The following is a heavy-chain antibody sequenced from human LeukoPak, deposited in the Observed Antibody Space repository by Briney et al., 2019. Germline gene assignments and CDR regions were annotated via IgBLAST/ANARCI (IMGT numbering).Heavy chain of an antibody. CDR1: GASISSYY. J-gene: IGHJ4*02. CDR2: IYTSGRI. V-gene: IGHV4-4*07. Sequence: SETLSLTCTVSGASISSYYWSWIRQPAGKGLEWVGRIYTSGRINYNPSLKSRVTMSVDTSKNQFSLKLNSVTAADTAVYYCARYESILTGYYSDYWGQGTLVTLSS. CDR3: ARYESILTGYYSDY. D-gene: IGHD3-9*01.